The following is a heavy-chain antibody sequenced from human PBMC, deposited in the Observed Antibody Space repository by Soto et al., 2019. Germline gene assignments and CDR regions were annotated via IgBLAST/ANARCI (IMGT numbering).Heavy chain of an antibody. CDR1: GFTFSSYG. CDR2: IKSKTDGGTT. D-gene: IGHD2-2*01. Sequence: GGSLRLSCAASGFTFSSYGMHWVRQAPGKGLEWVGRIKSKTDGGTTDYAAPVKGRFTVSRDDSKNTLYLQMNSLKTEDTAVYYCTTEVVPAAYYYYGMDVWGQGTTVTVSS. J-gene: IGHJ6*02. V-gene: IGHV3-15*01. CDR3: TTEVVPAAYYYYGMDV.